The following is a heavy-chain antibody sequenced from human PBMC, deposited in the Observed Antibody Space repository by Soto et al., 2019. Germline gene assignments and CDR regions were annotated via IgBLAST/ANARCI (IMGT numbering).Heavy chain of an antibody. V-gene: IGHV4-34*01. Sequence: SETLSLTCAVYGGSFSGYYWSWIRQPPGKGLEWIGEINHSGSTNYNPSLKSRVTISVDTSKNQFSLKLSSVTAADTAVYYCARDYRDRAGYNLGFGVQFFDSWGQGVLVTVSS. CDR3: ARDYRDRAGYNLGFGVQFFDS. CDR1: GGSFSGYY. CDR2: INHSGST. J-gene: IGHJ4*02. D-gene: IGHD5-12*01.